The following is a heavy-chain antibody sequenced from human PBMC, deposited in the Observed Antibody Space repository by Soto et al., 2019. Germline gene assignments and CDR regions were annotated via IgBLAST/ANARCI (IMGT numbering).Heavy chain of an antibody. V-gene: IGHV4-39*01. Sequence: QLQLQESGPGLVKPSETLSLTCTVSGGSISSSSYYCGWIRQPPGEGLEWIGSIYYSGSTYYNPSLKRRVPISVDTSKNQFSLKLSAVTAADTAVYYCARHVEYSSGWLDYWGQGTLVTVSS. D-gene: IGHD6-19*01. CDR1: GGSISSSSYY. CDR3: ARHVEYSSGWLDY. J-gene: IGHJ4*02. CDR2: IYYSGST.